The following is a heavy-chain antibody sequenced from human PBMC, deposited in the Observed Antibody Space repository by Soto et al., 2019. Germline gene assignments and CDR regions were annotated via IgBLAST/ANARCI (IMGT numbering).Heavy chain of an antibody. J-gene: IGHJ6*03. V-gene: IGHV4-34*01. D-gene: IGHD2-2*01. CDR1: GGSFSGYY. CDR2: INHSGST. Sequence: SETLSLTCAVYGGSFSGYYWSWIRQPPGKGLEWIGEINHSGSTNYNPSLKSRVTISVDTSKNQFSLKLSSVTAADTAVYYCARGVGYCSSTSCRTNVRYYYYYYMDVWGKGTTVTVSS. CDR3: ARGVGYCSSTSCRTNVRYYYYYYMDV.